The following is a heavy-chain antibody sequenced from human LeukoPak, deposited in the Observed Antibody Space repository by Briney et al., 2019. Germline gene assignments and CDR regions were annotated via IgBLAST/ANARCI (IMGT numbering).Heavy chain of an antibody. CDR2: ISSSSSYI. Sequence: PGGSLRLSCAASGFTFSSYSMNWVRQAPGKWLEWVSAISSSSSYIYYADSVKGRFTISRDNAKNSLYLQMNSLRAEDTAVYYCARESRAGGDASDIWGQGTMVTVSS. D-gene: IGHD1-26*01. J-gene: IGHJ3*02. CDR1: GFTFSSYS. CDR3: ARESRAGGDASDI. V-gene: IGHV3-21*01.